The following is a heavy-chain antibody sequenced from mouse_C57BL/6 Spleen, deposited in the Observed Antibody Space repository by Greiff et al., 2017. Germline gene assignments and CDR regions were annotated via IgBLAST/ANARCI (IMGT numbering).Heavy chain of an antibody. CDR3: ARIHYGSSYYAMDY. CDR2: IDPSDSYT. Sequence: VQLQQPGAELVMPGASVKLSCKASGYTFTSYWMHWVKQRPGQGLEWIGEIDPSDSYTNYNQKFKGKSTLTVDKSSSTAYMQHSSLTSEDSAVYYCARIHYGSSYYAMDYWGQGTSVTVSS. CDR1: GYTFTSYW. V-gene: IGHV1-69*01. J-gene: IGHJ4*01. D-gene: IGHD1-1*01.